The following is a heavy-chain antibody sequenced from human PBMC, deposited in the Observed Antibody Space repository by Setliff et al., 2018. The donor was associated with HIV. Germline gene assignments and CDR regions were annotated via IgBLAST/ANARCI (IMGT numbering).Heavy chain of an antibody. Sequence: SETLSLTCAVYGGSFSGYYWSWIRQPPGKGLEWIGEVTHSGRTNYNPSLESRVTTSVDTSKKQFSLRLTSVTAADTAVYYCARATDWFHFPDAFDFWGQGTMVTVSS. D-gene: IGHD3-9*01. J-gene: IGHJ3*01. CDR3: ARATDWFHFPDAFDF. CDR2: VTHSGRT. CDR1: GGSFSGYY. V-gene: IGHV4-34*01.